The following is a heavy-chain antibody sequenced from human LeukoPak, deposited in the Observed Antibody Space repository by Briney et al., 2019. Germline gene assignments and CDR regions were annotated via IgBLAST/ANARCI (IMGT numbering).Heavy chain of an antibody. CDR1: GGTFSSYA. CDR2: IIPMVGIA. CDR3: ARGIAYSSSSARGYNYYYYGMDV. Sequence: ASVKVSCKASGGTFSSYAISWVRQAPRQGLERMGRIIPMVGIANYVQKFQGRLTITADKSTSTAYMELSSLRSEDTAVYYCARGIAYSSSSARGYNYYYYGMDVWGQGTTVTVSS. J-gene: IGHJ6*02. D-gene: IGHD6-6*01. V-gene: IGHV1-69*04.